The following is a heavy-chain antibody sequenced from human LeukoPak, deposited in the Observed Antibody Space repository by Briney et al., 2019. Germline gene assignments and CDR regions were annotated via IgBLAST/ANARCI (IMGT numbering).Heavy chain of an antibody. CDR3: AGFETYCGGDCFDY. Sequence: SVKVSCKASGGTFNSYAISWVRQAPGQGLEWMGGIIPNFGTANYAQKFQGRVTITADESTSTAYMGLSSLRSEDTAVYYCAGFETYCGGDCFDYWGQGTLVTVSS. CDR1: GGTFNSYA. J-gene: IGHJ4*02. CDR2: IIPNFGTA. D-gene: IGHD2-21*01. V-gene: IGHV1-69*13.